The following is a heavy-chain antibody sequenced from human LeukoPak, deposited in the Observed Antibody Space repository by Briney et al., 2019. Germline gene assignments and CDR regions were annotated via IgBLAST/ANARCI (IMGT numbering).Heavy chain of an antibody. V-gene: IGHV4-34*01. Sequence: PSETLSLTCAVYGGSFSGYYWSWIRQPPGKGLEWIGEINHSGSTNYNPSLKSRVTISVDTSKNQFSLKLSSVTAADTAVYYCARGLPAYCGGDCYRPYFDYWGQGTLVTVSS. CDR1: GGSFSGYY. CDR3: ARGLPAYCGGDCYRPYFDY. J-gene: IGHJ4*02. D-gene: IGHD2-21*02. CDR2: INHSGST.